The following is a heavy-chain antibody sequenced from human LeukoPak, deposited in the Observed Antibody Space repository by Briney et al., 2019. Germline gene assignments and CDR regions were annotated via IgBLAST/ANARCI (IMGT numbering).Heavy chain of an antibody. CDR2: IYYT. V-gene: IGHV4-59*01. Sequence: SETLSLTCTVSGGSISRYYWSWIRQPPGKGLEWIGYIYYTNPSLKSRVTISVDTSKNQFSLKLSSVTAADTAVYYCARADFYYDSSGYYYVSEYFQHWGQGTLVTVSS. CDR3: ARADFYYDSSGYYYVSEYFQH. CDR1: GGSISRYY. J-gene: IGHJ1*01. D-gene: IGHD3-22*01.